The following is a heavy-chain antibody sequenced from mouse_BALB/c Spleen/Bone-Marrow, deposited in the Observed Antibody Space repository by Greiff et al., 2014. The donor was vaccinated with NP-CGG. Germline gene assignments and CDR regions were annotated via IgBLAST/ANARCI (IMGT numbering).Heavy chain of an antibody. CDR1: GFNIKDTY. D-gene: IGHD1-1*01. CDR3: ASYYYGSSYGFAY. V-gene: IGHV14-3*02. CDR2: IDPANGNT. J-gene: IGHJ3*01. Sequence: VQLQQSGAELVKPGASVKLSYTASGFNIKDTYMHWGKQRPEQGLEWIGRIDPANGNTKYDPKFQGKATITADTSSNTAYLQLSSLTSEDTAVYYCASYYYGSSYGFAYWGQGTLVTVSA.